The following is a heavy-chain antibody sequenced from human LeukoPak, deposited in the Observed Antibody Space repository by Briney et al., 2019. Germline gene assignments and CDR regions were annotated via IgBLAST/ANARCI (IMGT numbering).Heavy chain of an antibody. Sequence: GTLRLSCAASGFTFSSYGMSWVRQAPGKGLEWVSAISGSGGSTYFADSVKGRFTISRDNSKNTLYLQMNSLRAEDTAVYYCAKGGKIVVVPAVRYLRGDYYYMDVWGKGTTVTISS. CDR1: GFTFSSYG. V-gene: IGHV3-23*01. CDR2: ISGSGGST. D-gene: IGHD2-2*01. J-gene: IGHJ6*03. CDR3: AKGGKIVVVPAVRYLRGDYYYMDV.